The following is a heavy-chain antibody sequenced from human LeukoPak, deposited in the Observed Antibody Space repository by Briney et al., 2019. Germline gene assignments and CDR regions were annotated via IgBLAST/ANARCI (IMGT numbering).Heavy chain of an antibody. CDR2: IKPDGRDT. CDR3: AKDLRGYFDWLLPEFDY. D-gene: IGHD3-9*01. CDR1: GFTFSSYS. V-gene: IGHV3-7*03. Sequence: PGGSLRLSCAASGFTFSSYSMSWVRQAPGKGLEWVATIKPDGRDTYYVDSVKGRFTISRDNSKNTLYLQMNSLRAEDTAVYYCAKDLRGYFDWLLPEFDYWGQGTLVTVSS. J-gene: IGHJ4*02.